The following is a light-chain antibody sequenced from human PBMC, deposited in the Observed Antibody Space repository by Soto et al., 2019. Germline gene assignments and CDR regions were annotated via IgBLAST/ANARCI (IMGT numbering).Light chain of an antibody. CDR2: GAS. Sequence: EIVLTQSPGTLSLSPGERATLSCRASQSVSSSYLAWYQQKPGQAPRLLIYGASSRATGIPDRLSGSGSGTDFTVTISGLEPEDYGVYYCYHYDSTPRSFGEGTKVDIK. V-gene: IGKV3-20*01. J-gene: IGKJ1*01. CDR3: YHYDSTPRS. CDR1: QSVSSSY.